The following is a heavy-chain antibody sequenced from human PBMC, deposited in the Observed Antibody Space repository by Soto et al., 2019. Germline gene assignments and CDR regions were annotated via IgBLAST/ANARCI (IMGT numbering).Heavy chain of an antibody. V-gene: IGHV1-18*03. Sequence: VASVKVSCKASGYTFTSYGISWVRQAPGQGLEWMGWISAYNGNTNYAQKLQGRVTMTTDTSTSTAYMELSSLRSEDMVVCSCACTRPKLPHSGGGDYWGQGTLVTVSS. J-gene: IGHJ4*02. CDR1: GYTFTSYG. CDR2: ISAYNGNT. D-gene: IGHD2-8*01. CDR3: ACTRPKLPHSGGGDY.